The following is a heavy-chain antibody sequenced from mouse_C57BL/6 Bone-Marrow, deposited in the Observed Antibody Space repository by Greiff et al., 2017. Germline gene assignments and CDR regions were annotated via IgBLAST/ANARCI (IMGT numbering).Heavy chain of an antibody. V-gene: IGHV3-6*01. CDR3: APYGYCAMDY. CDR1: GYSITSGYY. J-gene: IGHJ4*01. D-gene: IGHD1-1*02. CDR2: ISYAGSN. Sequence: VQLKQSGPGLVKPSQSLSLTCSVTGYSITSGYYWNWIRQFPGNQLEWMGYISYAGSNNYNSSLTNLISITRDTSKNQFFLTLNTVTNEATATYYCAPYGYCAMDYWYRGPSVTVSA.